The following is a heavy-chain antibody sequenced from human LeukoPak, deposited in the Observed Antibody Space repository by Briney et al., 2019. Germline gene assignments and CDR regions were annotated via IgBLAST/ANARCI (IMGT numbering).Heavy chain of an antibody. CDR3: TGIVY. Sequence: GGSLRLSCAASGFTFSSYNMNWVRQAPGKGLEWVAHIKTDGSEKYYVDSVKGRFTISRDNPNKSLYLQMNSLSVEDTAIYYCTGIVYWGQGTRVTVSS. CDR1: GFTFSSYN. V-gene: IGHV3-7*01. CDR2: IKTDGSEK. J-gene: IGHJ4*02.